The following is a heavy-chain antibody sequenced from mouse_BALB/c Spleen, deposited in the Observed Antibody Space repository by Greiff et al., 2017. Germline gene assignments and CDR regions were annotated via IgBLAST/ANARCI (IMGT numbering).Heavy chain of an antibody. V-gene: IGHV1-5*01. J-gene: IGHJ2*01. CDR2: IYPGNSDT. CDR3: TRGITTYFDY. D-gene: IGHD2-4*01. CDR1: GYTFTSHW. Sequence: VQLQQSGTVLARPGASVKMSCKASGYTFTSHWMHWVKQRPGQGLEWIGAIYPGNSDTSYNQKFKGKAKLTAVTSTSTAYMELSSLTNEDSAVYYCTRGITTYFDYWGQGTTLTVSS.